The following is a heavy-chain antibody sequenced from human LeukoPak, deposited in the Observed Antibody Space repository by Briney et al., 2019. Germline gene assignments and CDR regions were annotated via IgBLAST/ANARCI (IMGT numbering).Heavy chain of an antibody. V-gene: IGHV3-48*03. CDR1: GFTLNNYA. Sequence: GGSLRLSCAGSGFTLNNYAIHWVRQAPGKGLEWVAYISSGDARMGHAESVKGRFTISRDNAKNSLSLQMNSPRAEDTAVYYCARPSVYGFDAFDMWGQGTMVIASA. J-gene: IGHJ3*02. D-gene: IGHD5/OR15-5a*01. CDR3: ARPSVYGFDAFDM. CDR2: ISSGDARM.